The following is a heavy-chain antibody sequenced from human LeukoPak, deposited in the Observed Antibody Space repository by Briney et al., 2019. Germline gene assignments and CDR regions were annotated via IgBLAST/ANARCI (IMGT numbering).Heavy chain of an antibody. CDR2: IYPGDSDT. J-gene: IGHJ3*02. Sequence: GESLKISCKGSGYSFTSYWIGWVRQMPGKGLEWMGIIYPGDSDTRHSPSFQGQVTISADKSISTAYLQWSSLKASDTAMYYCARSPPVAAADLADAFDIWGQGTMVTVSS. D-gene: IGHD2-2*01. V-gene: IGHV5-51*01. CDR1: GYSFTSYW. CDR3: ARSPPVAAADLADAFDI.